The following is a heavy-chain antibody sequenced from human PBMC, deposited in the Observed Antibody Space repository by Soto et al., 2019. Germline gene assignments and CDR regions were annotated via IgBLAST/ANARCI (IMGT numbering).Heavy chain of an antibody. J-gene: IGHJ4*02. CDR2: ISHSGNT. Sequence: TSETPSLPCAVYGGSFSGYYWGWVRQPPGKGLEWIGYISHSGNTNYNPSVKSRVTLSVDTPKNQFSLRLSSVTTADTAVYYCAGLRGYAGSPIDYWGQGTLVTVSS. V-gene: IGHV4-59*01. CDR3: AGLRGYAGSPIDY. CDR1: GGSFSGYY. D-gene: IGHD2-15*01.